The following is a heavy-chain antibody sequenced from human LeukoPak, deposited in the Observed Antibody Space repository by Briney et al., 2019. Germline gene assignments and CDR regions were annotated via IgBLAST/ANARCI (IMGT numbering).Heavy chain of an antibody. J-gene: IGHJ5*02. D-gene: IGHD4-17*01. V-gene: IGHV4-4*07. CDR2: IYTSGST. CDR1: GGYVNIYY. CDR3: ARGPLTMTRGFDP. Sequence: SETLSLTCTVSGGYVNIYYWSWIRQPAGKGLEWIGRIYTSGSTNYNPSLKTRVTMSVDTSENQFSLKLSSVTAADTAVYYCARGPLTMTRGFDPWGQGTLVTISS.